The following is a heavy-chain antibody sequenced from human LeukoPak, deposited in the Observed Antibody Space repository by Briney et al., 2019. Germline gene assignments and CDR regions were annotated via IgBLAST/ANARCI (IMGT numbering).Heavy chain of an antibody. Sequence: GGSLRLSCAASGFTVSTNYMSWVRQAPGKGLEWVTVIYSGDTTFYADSVRGKFTISRDNSKNTLYLQMNSLRAEDTAVYYCASILRSSSGYYFDYWGQGTLVTVSS. CDR2: IYSGDTT. D-gene: IGHD3-10*01. J-gene: IGHJ4*02. V-gene: IGHV3-66*01. CDR1: GFTVSTNY. CDR3: ASILRSSSGYYFDY.